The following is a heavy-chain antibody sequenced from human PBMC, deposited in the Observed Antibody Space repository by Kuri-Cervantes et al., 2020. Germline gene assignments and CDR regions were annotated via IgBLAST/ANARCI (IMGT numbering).Heavy chain of an antibody. Sequence: GESLKISCAASGFTFSSYVMHWVRQAPGKGLEWVAVISYDESNKYYADSVKGRFTISRDNSKNTLYLQMNSLRAEDTDVYYCAKAHRRKSFGEFDYWGQGTLVTVSS. J-gene: IGHJ4*02. CDR2: ISYDESNK. V-gene: IGHV3-30*18. CDR1: GFTFSSYV. D-gene: IGHD3-10*01. CDR3: AKAHRRKSFGEFDY.